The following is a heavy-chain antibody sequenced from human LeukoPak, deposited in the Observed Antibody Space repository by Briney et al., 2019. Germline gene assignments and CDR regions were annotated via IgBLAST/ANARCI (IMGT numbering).Heavy chain of an antibody. V-gene: IGHV3-21*01. CDR1: GFTFSSYS. Sequence: GGSLRLSCAASGFTFSSYSMNWVRQAPGNVLESVSSISSSSTYRYYADSVKGRFTISRDNAKNSLYLQMNSLRAEDTAVYYCARDRDQVDHGGNTLDYWGQGTLVTVSS. CDR3: ARDRDQVDHGGNTLDY. D-gene: IGHD4-23*01. J-gene: IGHJ4*02. CDR2: ISSSSTYR.